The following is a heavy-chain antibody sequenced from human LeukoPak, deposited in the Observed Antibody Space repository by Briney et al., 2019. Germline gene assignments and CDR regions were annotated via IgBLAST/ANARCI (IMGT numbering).Heavy chain of an antibody. D-gene: IGHD6-19*01. V-gene: IGHV3-30*18. CDR2: MSYDGSNK. Sequence: GGSLRLSCAASGFTFSSYGMHWVRQAPGKGLEWVAFMSYDGSNKYYADSEKGRFTISRDHSKNTLYLQMNSLRAEDTAVYYCAKSYSSGWYYFDYWGQGTLVTVSS. J-gene: IGHJ4*02. CDR3: AKSYSSGWYYFDY. CDR1: GFTFSSYG.